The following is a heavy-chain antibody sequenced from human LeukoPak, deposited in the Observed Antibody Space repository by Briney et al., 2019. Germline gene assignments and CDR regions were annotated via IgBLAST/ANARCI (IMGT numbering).Heavy chain of an antibody. CDR3: ASDGTGAGYYYDSSGYSS. V-gene: IGHV4-39*01. J-gene: IGHJ5*02. CDR1: GGSISSISYY. D-gene: IGHD3-22*01. CDR2: IYYSGST. Sequence: KPSETLSLTCSVSGGSISSISYYWGWIRQPPGKGLEWIGSIYYSGSTNYNPSLKSRVTISIDTSKNQFSLKLSSVTAADTAVYYCASDGTGAGYYYDSSGYSSWGQGTLVTVSS.